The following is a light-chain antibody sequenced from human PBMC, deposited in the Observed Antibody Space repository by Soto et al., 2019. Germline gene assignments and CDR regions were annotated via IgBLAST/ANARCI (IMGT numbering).Light chain of an antibody. CDR3: SSYTSSSTPLYF. CDR2: DVS. V-gene: IGLV2-14*01. CDR1: SSDVGGYNY. Sequence: QSALTQPASVSGSPGQSITISCTGTSSDVGGYNYVSWYQQHPGKAPKLMIYDVSNRPSGVSNRFSGSKSGNTASLTISRLQADDEADYYCSSYTSSSTPLYFFGTGTKVTVL. J-gene: IGLJ1*01.